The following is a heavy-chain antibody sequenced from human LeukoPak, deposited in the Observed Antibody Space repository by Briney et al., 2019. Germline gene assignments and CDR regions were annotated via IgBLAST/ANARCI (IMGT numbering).Heavy chain of an antibody. CDR1: GGSISSYY. CDR2: IYYMYNSERT. Sequence: SETLSLTCIVSGGSISSYYWSWIRQPPGKGLEWIGYIYYMYNSERTNYNPSLKSRVTMSLDTSKNQFSLKLTSVTATDTAVYYCAREEGLKWFDPWGQGSLVTVSS. J-gene: IGHJ5*02. V-gene: IGHV4-59*12. CDR3: AREEGLKWFDP.